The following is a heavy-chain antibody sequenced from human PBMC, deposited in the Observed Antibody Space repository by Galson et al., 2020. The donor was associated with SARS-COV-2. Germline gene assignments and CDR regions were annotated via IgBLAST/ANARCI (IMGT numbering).Heavy chain of an antibody. CDR2: IYWDDDQ. D-gene: IGHD6-13*01. CDR3: GHSQAPLYSSTSYGYVFDS. J-gene: IGHJ4*02. V-gene: IGHV2-5*02. Sequence: SGPTLVKPTQTLTLTCTFSGFSLSTYGVGVGWIRQPPGKALEWLTLIYWDDDQRHSPSLRNRLTITKDISKNQVVLNMTNMDPVDTGTYYCGHSQAPLYSSTSYGYVFDSWGPGTLVVVSS. CDR1: GFSLSTYGVG.